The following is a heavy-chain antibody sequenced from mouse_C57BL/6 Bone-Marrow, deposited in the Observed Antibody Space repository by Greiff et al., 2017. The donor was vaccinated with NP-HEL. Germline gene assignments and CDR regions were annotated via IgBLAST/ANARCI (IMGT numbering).Heavy chain of an antibody. D-gene: IGHD2-4*01. CDR3: ARRDYGFDY. J-gene: IGHJ2*01. Sequence: QVQLQQPGAELVMPGASVKLSCKASGYTFTSYWMHWVTQRPGQGLEWIGEIDPSDSYTNYNQKFKGKSTLTVDKSSSTAYMQLSSLTSEDSAVYYCARRDYGFDYWGQGTTLTVSS. CDR1: GYTFTSYW. CDR2: IDPSDSYT. V-gene: IGHV1-69*01.